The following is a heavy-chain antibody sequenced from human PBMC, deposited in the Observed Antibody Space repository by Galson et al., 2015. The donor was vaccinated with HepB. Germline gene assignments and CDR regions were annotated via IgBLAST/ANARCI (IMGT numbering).Heavy chain of an antibody. V-gene: IGHV3-30*18. Sequence: SLRLSCAASGFTFSSYGMHWVRQAPGKGLEWVAVISYDGSNKYYADSVKGRFTISRDNSKNTPYLQMNSLRAEDTAVYYCAKEGYCSSTSCSALGYWGQGTLVTVSS. CDR2: ISYDGSNK. CDR3: AKEGYCSSTSCSALGY. J-gene: IGHJ4*02. CDR1: GFTFSSYG. D-gene: IGHD2-2*01.